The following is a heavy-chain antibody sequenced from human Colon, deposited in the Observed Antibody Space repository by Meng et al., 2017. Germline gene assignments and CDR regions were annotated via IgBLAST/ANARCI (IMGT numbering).Heavy chain of an antibody. CDR2: IHPSGSS. CDR1: GGSFSNYY. CDR3: ARGVDWAKSGNF. Sequence: QGQLRQWGAGLLQPSETLSLTCAVYGGSFSNYYLAWIRQPPGKGLEWIGEIHPSGSSYYSPSLQSRVPITLDTSKNQFSLTLSSLTAADTAVYYCARGVDWAKSGNFWGQGTLVTVSS. J-gene: IGHJ4*02. D-gene: IGHD3-9*01. V-gene: IGHV4-34*01.